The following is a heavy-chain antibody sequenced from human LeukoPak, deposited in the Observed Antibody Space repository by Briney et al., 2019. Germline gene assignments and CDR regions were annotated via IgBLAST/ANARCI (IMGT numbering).Heavy chain of an antibody. CDR3: ARDPYYGSGSYSTFEY. Sequence: GGSLRLSCAASGFTFDDNGMSWVRQAPGKGLEWVSGINWNGDSTGYADSVKGRFTISRDNAKNSLYLQMNSLRAEDTALYHCARDPYYGSGSYSTFEYWGQGTLVTVSS. D-gene: IGHD3-10*01. V-gene: IGHV3-20*01. J-gene: IGHJ4*02. CDR1: GFTFDDNG. CDR2: INWNGDST.